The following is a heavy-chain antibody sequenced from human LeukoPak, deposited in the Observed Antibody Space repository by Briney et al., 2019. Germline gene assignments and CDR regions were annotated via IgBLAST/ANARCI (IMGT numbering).Heavy chain of an antibody. CDR1: GFTFSSYA. J-gene: IGHJ5*02. D-gene: IGHD3-22*01. Sequence: LTGGSLRLSCAASGFTFSSYAMSWVRQAPGKGLEWVSAISGSGGSTYYADSVKGRFTISRDNSKNTLYLQMNSLRAEDTAVYYCAKGPPLYDNSDGVDPWGQGTLVTVSS. CDR2: ISGSGGST. CDR3: AKGPPLYDNSDGVDP. V-gene: IGHV3-23*01.